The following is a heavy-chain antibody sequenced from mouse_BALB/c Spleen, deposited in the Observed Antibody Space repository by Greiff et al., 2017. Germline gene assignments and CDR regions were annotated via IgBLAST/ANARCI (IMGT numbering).Heavy chain of an antibody. CDR2: INPSSGYT. CDR3: ARGFITTVVPFDY. Sequence: VQLQQSGAEQARPGASVKMSCKASGYTFTSYTMHWVKQRPGQGLEWIGYINPSSGYTNYNQKFKDKATLTADKSSSTAYMQLSSLTSEDSAVYYCARGFITTVVPFDYWGQGTTLTVSS. CDR1: GYTFTSYT. V-gene: IGHV1-4*01. D-gene: IGHD1-1*01. J-gene: IGHJ2*01.